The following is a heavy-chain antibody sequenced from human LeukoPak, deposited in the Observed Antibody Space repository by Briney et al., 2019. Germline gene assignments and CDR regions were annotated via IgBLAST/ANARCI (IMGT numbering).Heavy chain of an antibody. Sequence: PGRSLRLSCAASGFTISSFGMDWVRQAQGKGLEWVAVIWYDRSNKYYADSVKGRFTISRDNSKNTLYLQMNSLRAEDTAVYYCAREMYQPPDYYYYGMDVWGQGTTVTVSS. D-gene: IGHD2-2*01. CDR1: GFTISSFG. CDR2: IWYDRSNK. J-gene: IGHJ6*02. CDR3: AREMYQPPDYYYYGMDV. V-gene: IGHV3-33*01.